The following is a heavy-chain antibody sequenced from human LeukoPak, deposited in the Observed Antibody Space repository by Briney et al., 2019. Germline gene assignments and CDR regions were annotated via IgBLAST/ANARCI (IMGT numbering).Heavy chain of an antibody. CDR3: AKDPHSSSSLFWARYFDY. Sequence: PGGSLRLSCAASGFTFSSYAMSWVRQAPGKGLEWVAVISYDGSNKYYADSVKGRFTISRDNSKNTLYLQMNSLRAEDTAVYYCAKDPHSSSSLFWARYFDYWGQGTLVTVSS. J-gene: IGHJ4*02. D-gene: IGHD6-13*01. V-gene: IGHV3-30*18. CDR1: GFTFSSYA. CDR2: ISYDGSNK.